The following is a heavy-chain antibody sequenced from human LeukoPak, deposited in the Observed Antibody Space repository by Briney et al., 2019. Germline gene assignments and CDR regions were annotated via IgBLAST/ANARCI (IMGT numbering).Heavy chain of an antibody. CDR3: AGAVRMTTDFYC. V-gene: IGHV1-2*02. Sequence: ASVKVSCKASGYTFTGYNILWMRQAPGQGLEWMGWINPNGGGTNYAQNFQGRVTVTRDTSISAVYMEVSGRTSDDTAVYYCAGAVRMTTDFYCWGQGTLVTISS. D-gene: IGHD1-14*01. J-gene: IGHJ4*02. CDR2: INPNGGGT. CDR1: GYTFTGYN.